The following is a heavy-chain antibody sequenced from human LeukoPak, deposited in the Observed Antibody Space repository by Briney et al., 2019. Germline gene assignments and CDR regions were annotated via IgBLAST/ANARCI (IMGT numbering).Heavy chain of an antibody. CDR1: GGSFTSGIYY. CDR3: ARGAQDTGGGVWFDR. Sequence: PSQTLSLTCAVSGGSFTSGIYYWTWLRQPAGKGLEWIVRIYSTGGTNYNPSLSTRFTMSLDTSNTQFALNLKSVTAADTALYFCARGAQDTGGGVWFDRWGQGTLVTVSS. J-gene: IGHJ5*02. CDR2: IYSTGGT. V-gene: IGHV4-61*02. D-gene: IGHD3-16*01.